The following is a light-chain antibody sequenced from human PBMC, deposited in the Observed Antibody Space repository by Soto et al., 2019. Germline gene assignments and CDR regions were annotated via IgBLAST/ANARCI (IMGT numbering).Light chain of an antibody. V-gene: IGLV1-47*02. Sequence: QSVLTQPPSASGTPGQRVTISCSGSSSNIGSNYVYWYQQLPGTAPKLLIYSNNQRPSGVPDRFSGSKSGTSASLAISGLRSEDEADYHCAAWDDSLSGLWVLGGGTKVTVL. CDR1: SSNIGSNY. CDR2: SNN. J-gene: IGLJ3*02. CDR3: AAWDDSLSGLWV.